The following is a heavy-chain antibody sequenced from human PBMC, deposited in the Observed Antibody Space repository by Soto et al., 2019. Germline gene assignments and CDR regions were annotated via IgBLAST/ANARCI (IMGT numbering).Heavy chain of an antibody. CDR1: CYTFTSYG. CDR2: INPSGGST. Sequence: ASVKVSCKASCYTFTSYGISWVRQAPLQVLELMGIINPSGGSTSYAQKFQGRVTMTRDTSTSTVYMELSSLRSEDTAVYYCARESYYDFWSGYYASYGMDVWGQGNTVTVSS. CDR3: ARESYYDFWSGYYASYGMDV. D-gene: IGHD3-3*01. V-gene: IGHV1-46*01. J-gene: IGHJ6*02.